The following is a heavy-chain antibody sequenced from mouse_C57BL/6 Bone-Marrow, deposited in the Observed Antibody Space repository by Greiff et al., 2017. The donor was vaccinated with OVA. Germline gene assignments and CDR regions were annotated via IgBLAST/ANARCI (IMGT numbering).Heavy chain of an antibody. V-gene: IGHV5-15*01. J-gene: IGHJ1*03. CDR1: GFTFSDYG. Sequence: EVQRVESGGGLVQPGGSLKLSCAASGFTFSDYGMAWVRQAPRKGPEWVAFISNLAYSIYYADTVTGRFTISRENAKNTLYLEMSSLRSEDTAMYYCARHVHAYYSNHGYFDVWGTGTTVTVSS. D-gene: IGHD2-5*01. CDR2: ISNLAYSI. CDR3: ARHVHAYYSNHGYFDV.